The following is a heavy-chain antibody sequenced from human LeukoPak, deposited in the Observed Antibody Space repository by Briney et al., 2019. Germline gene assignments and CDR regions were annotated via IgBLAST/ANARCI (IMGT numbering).Heavy chain of an antibody. V-gene: IGHV1-69*04. D-gene: IGHD5-24*01. CDR3: ARDSEMATTAGYYFDY. CDR1: GGTFSSYA. Sequence: SVKVSCKASGGTFSSYAISWVRQAPGQGLEWMGRIIPILGIANYAQKFQGRVTITADESTSTAYMELSSLRSEDTAVYYCARDSEMATTAGYYFDYWGQGTLVTVSS. J-gene: IGHJ4*02. CDR2: IIPILGIA.